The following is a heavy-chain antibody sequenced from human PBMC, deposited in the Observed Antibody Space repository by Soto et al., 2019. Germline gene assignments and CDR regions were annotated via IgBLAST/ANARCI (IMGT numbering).Heavy chain of an antibody. CDR1: GGSISTSDYS. CDR2: IYHTGTT. Sequence: SETLSLTCAVSGGSISTSDYSWSWIRQPPGRGLEWLGSIYHTGTTHYIPSLKNRLTTSLDKSKNQFSLELTSVTAADTALYYCVRERTIFGVAPGGGVDVWG. V-gene: IGHV4-30-2*01. J-gene: IGHJ6*02. D-gene: IGHD3-3*01. CDR3: VRERTIFGVAPGGGVDV.